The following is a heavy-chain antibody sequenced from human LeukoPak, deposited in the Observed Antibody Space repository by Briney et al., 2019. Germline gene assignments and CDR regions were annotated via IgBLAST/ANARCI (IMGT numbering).Heavy chain of an antibody. CDR1: GGSISSYY. CDR2: IYIGGNT. V-gene: IGHV4-4*07. Sequence: SETLSLTCSVSGGSISSYYWSWIRQPAGKGQEWIGRIYIGGNTNYNSSLKSRVTMSVDTSKNQFSLNLTSVTAADTAVYYCAREFSGSRPLDSWGQGTLVTVSS. J-gene: IGHJ4*02. D-gene: IGHD3-22*01. CDR3: AREFSGSRPLDS.